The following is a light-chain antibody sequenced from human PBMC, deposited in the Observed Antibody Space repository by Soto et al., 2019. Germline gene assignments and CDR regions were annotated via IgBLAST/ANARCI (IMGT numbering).Light chain of an antibody. CDR2: DAS. J-gene: IGKJ1*01. CDR3: QQYNSSSWT. V-gene: IGKV1-5*01. Sequence: DIQMTQSPSSLSASVGDRVTITCRASQGISNYLAWYQQKPGKAPKLLIYDASSLESGFPSRFSGSGSGTEFTLTISRLQPDDFATYYCQQYNSSSWTFGQGTKVDIK. CDR1: QGISNY.